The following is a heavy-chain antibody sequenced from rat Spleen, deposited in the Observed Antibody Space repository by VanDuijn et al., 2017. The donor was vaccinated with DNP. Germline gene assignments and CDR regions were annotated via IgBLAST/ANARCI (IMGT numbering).Heavy chain of an antibody. Sequence: EVQLVASGGGLVQPGRSLKLSCAASGFTFSDYYMAWVRQAPTKGLEWVAYISYDGGGIYYGDSVKGRFTISRDNAKSTLYLQMNSLRSGDMATYYCARWADYFDHWGQGVMVTVSS. J-gene: IGHJ2*01. CDR1: GFTFSDYY. V-gene: IGHV5-22*01. CDR2: ISYDGGGI. CDR3: ARWADYFDH. D-gene: IGHD4-6*01.